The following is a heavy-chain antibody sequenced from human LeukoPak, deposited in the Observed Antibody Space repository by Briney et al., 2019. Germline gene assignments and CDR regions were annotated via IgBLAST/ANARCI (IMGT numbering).Heavy chain of an antibody. CDR3: VKDGYDYVWGSYSYFDY. D-gene: IGHD3-16*01. Sequence: GGSLRLSCSASGFTFNTYAMHWVRQAPGKGLEYVSGISGNGGSTYYADSVKGRFTISRDNSKNTLYLQMSSLRPEDTAVYYCVKDGYDYVWGSYSYFDYWGQGTLVTVSS. V-gene: IGHV3-64D*09. CDR2: ISGNGGST. CDR1: GFTFNTYA. J-gene: IGHJ4*02.